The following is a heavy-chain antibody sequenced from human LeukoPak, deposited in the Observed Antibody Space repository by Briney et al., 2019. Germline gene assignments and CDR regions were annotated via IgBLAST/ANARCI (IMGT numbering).Heavy chain of an antibody. D-gene: IGHD3-10*01. V-gene: IGHV1-2*02. CDR1: GYTFTGYY. CDR3: ARTITMVRGVPFDY. CDR2: INPNSGGT. J-gene: IGHJ4*02. Sequence: ASVNVSCEASGYTFTGYYMHWVRQAPGQGLEWMGWINPNSGGTNYAQKFQGRVTMTRDTSISTAYMELSRLRSDDTAVYYCARTITMVRGVPFDYWGQGTLVTVSS.